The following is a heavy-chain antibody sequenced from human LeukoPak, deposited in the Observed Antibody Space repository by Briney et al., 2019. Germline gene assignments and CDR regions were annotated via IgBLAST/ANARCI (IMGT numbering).Heavy chain of an antibody. Sequence: SETLSLTCTVSGGSISSYYWSWIRQPPGKGLEWIGYIYYSGSTNYNPSLKSRVTISVDTSKDQFSLKLSSVTAADTAVYYCARATYSSGWGTSDYWGQGTLVTVSS. J-gene: IGHJ4*02. V-gene: IGHV4-59*01. CDR2: IYYSGST. CDR1: GGSISSYY. CDR3: ARATYSSGWGTSDY. D-gene: IGHD6-19*01.